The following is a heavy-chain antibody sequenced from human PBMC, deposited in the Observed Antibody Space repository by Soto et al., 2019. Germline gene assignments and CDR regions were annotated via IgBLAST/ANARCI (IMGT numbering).Heavy chain of an antibody. CDR3: ASTVGGAAVAGTYYFDY. CDR1: GGTFSSYA. J-gene: IGHJ4*02. CDR2: IIPIFGTA. V-gene: IGHV1-69*01. D-gene: IGHD6-19*01. Sequence: QVQLVQSGAEVKKPGSSVKVSCKASGGTFSSYAISWVRQAPGQGLEWMGGIIPIFGTANYAQKFQGRVTITADESTSTAYMELSSLRSEDTAVYYCASTVGGAAVAGTYYFDYWGQETLVTVSS.